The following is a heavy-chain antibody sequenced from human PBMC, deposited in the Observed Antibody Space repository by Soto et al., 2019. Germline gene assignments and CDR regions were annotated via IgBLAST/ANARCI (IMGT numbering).Heavy chain of an antibody. CDR2: ISYDGSNK. CDR3: AKNGGRVAAAGPGGAIDY. Sequence: QVQLVESGGGVVQPGRSLRLSCAASGFTFSSYGMHWVRQAPGKGLEWVAVISYDGSNKYYADSVKGRFTISRDNSKNTLYLQMNSLRAEDTAVYYCAKNGGRVAAAGPGGAIDYWGQGTLVTVSS. J-gene: IGHJ4*02. D-gene: IGHD6-13*01. V-gene: IGHV3-30*18. CDR1: GFTFSSYG.